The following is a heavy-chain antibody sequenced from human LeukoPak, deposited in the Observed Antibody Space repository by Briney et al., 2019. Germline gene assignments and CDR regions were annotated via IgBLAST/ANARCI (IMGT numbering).Heavy chain of an antibody. J-gene: IGHJ4*02. Sequence: PGGSLRLSCAASGFTFDKYGMHYIRQAPGKGLEWVAVISYDGSNKYYADSVKGRFTISRDNSKNTLYLQMNSLRAEDTAVYYCAKDWLAVAGAIDYWGQGTLVTVSS. CDR3: AKDWLAVAGAIDY. D-gene: IGHD6-19*01. CDR1: GFTFDKYG. V-gene: IGHV3-30*18. CDR2: ISYDGSNK.